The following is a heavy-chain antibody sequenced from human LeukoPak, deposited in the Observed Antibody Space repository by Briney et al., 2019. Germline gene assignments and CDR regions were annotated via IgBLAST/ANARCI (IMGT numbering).Heavy chain of an antibody. CDR2: IYPGDSDT. CDR1: GYSFTSYW. J-gene: IGHJ4*02. V-gene: IGHV5-51*01. D-gene: IGHD6-19*01. Sequence: GESLKISCKGSGYSFTSYWIGWVRRMPGKGLEWMGIIYPGDSDTRYSPSFQGQVTISADKSISTAYLQWSSLKASDTAMYCCAREAPLGIAVAGTAEKDYWGQGTLVSVSS. CDR3: AREAPLGIAVAGTAEKDY.